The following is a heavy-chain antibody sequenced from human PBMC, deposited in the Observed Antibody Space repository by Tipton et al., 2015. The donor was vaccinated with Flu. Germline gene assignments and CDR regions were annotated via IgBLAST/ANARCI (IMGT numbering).Heavy chain of an antibody. J-gene: IGHJ4*02. CDR1: GFTFSDYS. CDR3: ARDRGGSYFGGSIYFDY. V-gene: IGHV3-11*01. CDR2: ISSSDSTI. Sequence: SLRLSCAASGFTFSDYSMSWIRQAPGKGLEWVPYISSSDSTIYYADSVKGRFTISRDNTKNSLYLQMNSLRAEDTAVYYCARDRGGSYFGGSIYFDYWGQGTLVTVSS. D-gene: IGHD1-26*01.